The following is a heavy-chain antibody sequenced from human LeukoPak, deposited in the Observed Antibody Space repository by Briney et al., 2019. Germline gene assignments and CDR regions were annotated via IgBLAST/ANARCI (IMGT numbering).Heavy chain of an antibody. D-gene: IGHD1-26*01. V-gene: IGHV1-8*01. CDR2: MNAQSGYT. Sequence: GASVTVSCKASGYTFTSYDINWVRQATGQGLEWMGWMNAQSGYTGYAQKFQGRVTMSSDTSISTAYKELGSLRSEDTAMYYCARVIGSIDYWGQGTLVTVSS. CDR3: ARVIGSIDY. CDR1: GYTFTSYD. J-gene: IGHJ4*02.